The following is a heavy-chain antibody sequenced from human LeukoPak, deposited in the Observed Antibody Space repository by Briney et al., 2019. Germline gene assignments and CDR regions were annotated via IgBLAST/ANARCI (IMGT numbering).Heavy chain of an antibody. Sequence: PGGSLRLSCAASGFTVSSNYMSWVRQAPGKELEWVSIIYSGGSTFYADSVKGRFTTSRDNAKNSLYLQMNSLRAEDTAVYYCARHSYDSSGYGAFDIWGQGTMVTVSS. D-gene: IGHD3-22*01. CDR2: IYSGGST. CDR3: ARHSYDSSGYGAFDI. J-gene: IGHJ3*02. CDR1: GFTVSSNY. V-gene: IGHV3-66*04.